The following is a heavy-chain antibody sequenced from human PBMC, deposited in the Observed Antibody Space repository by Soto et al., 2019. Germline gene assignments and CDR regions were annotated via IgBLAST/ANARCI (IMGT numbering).Heavy chain of an antibody. D-gene: IGHD3-3*01. CDR3: ARDSLEDRTIFGVVIRAQNWFDP. V-gene: IGHV3-48*01. J-gene: IGHJ5*02. Sequence: GGSLRLSCAASGFTFSSYSMNWVRQAPGKGLEWVSYISSSSSTIYYADSVKGRFTISRDNAKNSLYLQMNSLRAEDTAVYYCARDSLEDRTIFGVVIRAQNWFDPWGQGTLVTVSS. CDR2: ISSSSSTI. CDR1: GFTFSSYS.